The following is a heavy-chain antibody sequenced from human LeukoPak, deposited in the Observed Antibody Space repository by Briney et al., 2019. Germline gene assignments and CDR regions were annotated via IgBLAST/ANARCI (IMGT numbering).Heavy chain of an antibody. CDR1: GFTFSSYW. J-gene: IGHJ4*02. V-gene: IGHV3-74*01. CDR3: ARDPWVGYCGGGSCSRAY. Sequence: GGSLRLSCAASGFTFSSYWMHWFRQAPGKGLVWVSRTNSDGSSTSYADSVKGRFTISRDNAKNTLYLQMNSLRAEDTAVYYCARDPWVGYCGGGSCSRAYWGQGTLVTVSS. D-gene: IGHD2-15*01. CDR2: TNSDGSST.